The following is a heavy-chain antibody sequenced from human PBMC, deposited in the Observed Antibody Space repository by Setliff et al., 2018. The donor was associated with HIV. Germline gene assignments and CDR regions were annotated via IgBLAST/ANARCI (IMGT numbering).Heavy chain of an antibody. CDR3: ARDGSYYDSSAYLGGRYYYYGMDV. D-gene: IGHD3-22*01. Sequence: SETLSLTCTVSGGSISSSSYYWGWIRQPPGKGLEWIANIFYSGSSYYNPSLKSRVTISVDTSKNQFSLKLSSVTAADTAVYYCARDGSYYDSSAYLGGRYYYYGMDVWGQGTTVTSP. V-gene: IGHV4-39*07. CDR1: GGSISSSSYY. CDR2: IFYSGSS. J-gene: IGHJ6*02.